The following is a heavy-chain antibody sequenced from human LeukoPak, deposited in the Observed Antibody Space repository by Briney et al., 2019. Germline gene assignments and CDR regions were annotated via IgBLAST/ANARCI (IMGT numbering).Heavy chain of an antibody. D-gene: IGHD3-10*01. Sequence: GGSLRLSCAASGFSFENDWMSWVRQAPGKGLEWVGRVKSYNAGGTTHYAAPVKGRFIISRDDSKNMLYLQMDSLKTEDTAVYYCTLIQGWGAGSYFLDYWGQGALVTVSS. V-gene: IGHV3-15*01. CDR2: VKSYNAGGTT. CDR1: GFSFENDW. J-gene: IGHJ4*02. CDR3: TLIQGWGAGSYFLDY.